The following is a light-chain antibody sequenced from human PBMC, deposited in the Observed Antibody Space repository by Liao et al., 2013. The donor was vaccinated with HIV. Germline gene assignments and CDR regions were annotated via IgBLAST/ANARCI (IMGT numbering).Light chain of an antibody. V-gene: IGLV3-1*01. CDR3: QAWDSSTDMV. Sequence: SYELTQPPSVSVSPGQTASITCSGDKLGEKYACWYQQKPGQSPVLVIYQDTKRPSGIPERFSGSNSGNTATLTISGTQTVDEADYYCQAWDSSTDMVFGGGTKLTVL. J-gene: IGLJ2*01. CDR1: KLGEKY. CDR2: QDT.